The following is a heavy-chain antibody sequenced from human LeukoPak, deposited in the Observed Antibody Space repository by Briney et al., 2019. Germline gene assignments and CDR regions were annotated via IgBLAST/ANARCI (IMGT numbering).Heavy chain of an antibody. V-gene: IGHV2-5*02. CDR2: IFWDVDK. Sequence: ESGPTLVNPTQTLTLTCTFSGFSLSTSGVGVGWIRQPPGKALEWLALIFWDVDKRYSPSLKIRLTITKDTSKNQVVLTMTNMKPVDTATYYCTHLVTMTVVVFNKNLDYFDYWGQGTLVTVSS. J-gene: IGHJ4*02. D-gene: IGHD3-22*01. CDR1: GFSLSTSGVG. CDR3: THLVTMTVVVFNKNLDYFDY.